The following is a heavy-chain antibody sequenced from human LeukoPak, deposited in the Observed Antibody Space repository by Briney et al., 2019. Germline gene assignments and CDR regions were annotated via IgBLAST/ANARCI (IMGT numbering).Heavy chain of an antibody. J-gene: IGHJ4*02. D-gene: IGHD5-18*01. Sequence: PSETLSLTCAVYGGSFSGYYWSWIRQPPGKGLEWIGEINHSGSTNHNPSLKSRVTISVDTSKNQFSLKLSSVTAADTAVYYCAREYSYGSWGYWGQGTLVTVSS. CDR2: INHSGST. CDR3: AREYSYGSWGY. CDR1: GGSFSGYY. V-gene: IGHV4-34*01.